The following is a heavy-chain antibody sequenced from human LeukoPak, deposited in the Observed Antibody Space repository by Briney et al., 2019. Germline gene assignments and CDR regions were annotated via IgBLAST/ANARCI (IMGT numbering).Heavy chain of an antibody. CDR3: ARESLAAIFDY. J-gene: IGHJ4*02. Sequence: GGSLRLSCAASGFTFSSYNMNWVRQAPGKGLEWVSYISSSGSTIYYADSVKGRFTISRDNAKNSLYLQMNSLRAEDTAVYYCARESLAAIFDYWGQGTLVTVSS. V-gene: IGHV3-48*04. D-gene: IGHD6-6*01. CDR1: GFTFSSYN. CDR2: ISSSGSTI.